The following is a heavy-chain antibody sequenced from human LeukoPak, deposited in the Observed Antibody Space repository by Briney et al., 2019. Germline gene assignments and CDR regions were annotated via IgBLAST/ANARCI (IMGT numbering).Heavy chain of an antibody. CDR2: FDLEDGET. D-gene: IGHD5-12*01. Sequence: ASVTVSCTVSGYTLTELSMHWVRQARGKGREGMGGFDLEDGETIYAQKFQGRVTMTEDTSTDTAYMELSSLRSEDTAVYYCATAVDIVATKRRAAFDIWGQGTMVTVSS. J-gene: IGHJ3*02. CDR3: ATAVDIVATKRRAAFDI. V-gene: IGHV1-24*01. CDR1: GYTLTELS.